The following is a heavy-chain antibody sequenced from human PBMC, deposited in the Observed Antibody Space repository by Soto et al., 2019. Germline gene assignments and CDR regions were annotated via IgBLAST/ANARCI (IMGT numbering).Heavy chain of an antibody. CDR2: ISPYNDDT. J-gene: IGHJ6*02. D-gene: IGHD3-22*01. CDR1: GYTFTSYY. V-gene: IGHV1-18*04. Sequence: GASVKVSCKASGYTFTSYYMHWVRQAPGQGLERLGWISPYNDDTKYAQKVQGRVFMTTDTSSKTAYLDLRSLRSDDTAVYYCARGGYYDSSGSRDYHYYGMNVWGQGTTVTVSS. CDR3: ARGGYYDSSGSRDYHYYGMNV.